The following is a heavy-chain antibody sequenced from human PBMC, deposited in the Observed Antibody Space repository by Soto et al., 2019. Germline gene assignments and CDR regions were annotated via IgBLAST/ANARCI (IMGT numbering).Heavy chain of an antibody. V-gene: IGHV4-61*01. Sequence: SETLSLTCTVSGGSVSSGSYYWSWIRQPPGKGLEWIGYIYYSGSTNYNPSLKSRVTISVDTSKNQFSLKLSSVTAADTAVYYCARDTGDYVRMDYYSGMDVWGQGTTVTVSS. D-gene: IGHD4-17*01. CDR1: GGSVSSGSYY. CDR3: ARDTGDYVRMDYYSGMDV. J-gene: IGHJ6*02. CDR2: IYYSGST.